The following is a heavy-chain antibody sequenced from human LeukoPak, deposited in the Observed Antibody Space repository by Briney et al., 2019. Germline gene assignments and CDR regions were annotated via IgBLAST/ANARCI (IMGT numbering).Heavy chain of an antibody. CDR1: GFTFSNNA. J-gene: IGHJ4*02. CDR3: AKDRRGYGYGTFDY. D-gene: IGHD5-18*01. CDR2: ISGSGGST. V-gene: IGHV3-23*01. Sequence: PGGSLRLSCAASGFTFSNNAMNWVRQAPGKGLEWVSAISGSGGSTYYADSVKGRFTISRDNSKNTLYLQMNSLRAEDTAVYYCAKDRRGYGYGTFDYWGQGTLVTVSS.